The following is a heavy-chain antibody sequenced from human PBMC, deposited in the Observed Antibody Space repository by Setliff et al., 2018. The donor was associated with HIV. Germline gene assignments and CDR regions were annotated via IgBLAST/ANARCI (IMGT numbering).Heavy chain of an antibody. D-gene: IGHD4-17*01. CDR1: GPSINIHY. CDR2: IYSTGST. Sequence: TLSLPCTVSGPSINIHYWSWIRQSPGKGFEWIGYIYSTGSTNYNPSLQSRVTISMVASRNQFSLKVTSVTAADTAVYYCAKGAGFYGDYTFDHWGQGRQVTVSS. V-gene: IGHV4-59*11. CDR3: AKGAGFYGDYTFDH. J-gene: IGHJ4*02.